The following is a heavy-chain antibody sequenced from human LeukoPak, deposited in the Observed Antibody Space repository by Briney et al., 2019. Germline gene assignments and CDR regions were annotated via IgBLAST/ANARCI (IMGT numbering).Heavy chain of an antibody. D-gene: IGHD3-16*01. CDR1: GFTFGVYY. V-gene: IGHV3-11*01. J-gene: IGHJ4*02. CDR3: AREHWAAPDH. Sequence: GGSLRLSCAASGFTFGVYYMTWIRQAPGRGLEPLSFISPTGDTIKYVDSVKGRFTISRDNAKSSMYLEMNSLRAEDTAFYYCAREHWAAPDHWGQGTLVTVSP. CDR2: ISPTGDTI.